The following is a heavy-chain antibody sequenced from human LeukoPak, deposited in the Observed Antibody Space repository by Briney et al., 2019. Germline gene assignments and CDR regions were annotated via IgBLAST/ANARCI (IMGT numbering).Heavy chain of an antibody. CDR1: GGSISSGSYY. Sequence: SETLSLTCTVSGGSISSGSYYWGWIRQPAGKGLEWIGRIYTSGSTNYNPSLKSRVTISVDTSKNQSSLKLSSVTAADTAVYYCARDGRGVVVIWGQGTLVTVSS. CDR2: IYTSGST. D-gene: IGHD3-22*01. J-gene: IGHJ4*02. CDR3: ARDGRGVVVI. V-gene: IGHV4-61*02.